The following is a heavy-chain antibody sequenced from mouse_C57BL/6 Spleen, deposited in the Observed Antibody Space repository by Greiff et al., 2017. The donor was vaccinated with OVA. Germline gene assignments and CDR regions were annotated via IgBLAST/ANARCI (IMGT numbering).Heavy chain of an antibody. Sequence: QVQLKQPGAELVRPGSSVKLSCKASGYTFTSYWMAWVKQRPGQGLEWIGHIYPSDRETHYNQKFKDKATLTVDKSSSTAYMQLSSLTSDDAAVYYCARADGFAWFAYWGQGTLVTVSA. J-gene: IGHJ3*01. CDR1: GYTFTSYW. CDR2: IYPSDRET. D-gene: IGHD2-3*01. V-gene: IGHV1-61*01. CDR3: ARADGFAWFAY.